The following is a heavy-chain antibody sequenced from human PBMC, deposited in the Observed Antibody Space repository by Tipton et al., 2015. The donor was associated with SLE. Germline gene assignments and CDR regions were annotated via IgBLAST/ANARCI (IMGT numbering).Heavy chain of an antibody. Sequence: GLVKPSETLSLTCAVAVYGGSFSGYYWSWIRQPPGKGLEWIGEINHRGSTNYNPSLKSRVTKSVDTSKNQFSLKLSSVTAADTAVYYCASGNYYYMDVWGKGTTVTVSS. CDR2: INHRGST. CDR1: GGSFSGYY. CDR3: ASGNYYYMDV. J-gene: IGHJ6*03. V-gene: IGHV4-34*01.